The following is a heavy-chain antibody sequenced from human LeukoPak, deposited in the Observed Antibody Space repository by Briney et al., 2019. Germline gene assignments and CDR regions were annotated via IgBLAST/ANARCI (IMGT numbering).Heavy chain of an antibody. D-gene: IGHD6-19*01. Sequence: GSLRLSCAASGFTFSDYYMTWIRQPPGKGLEWIGEINHRGSTHYNPSLKSRVTISVDTSKKQFSLKLSSVTAADTAVYYCATYSTGFDIWGQGTVVTVSS. CDR2: INHRGST. CDR1: GFTFSDYY. V-gene: IGHV4-34*08. J-gene: IGHJ3*02. CDR3: ATYSTGFDI.